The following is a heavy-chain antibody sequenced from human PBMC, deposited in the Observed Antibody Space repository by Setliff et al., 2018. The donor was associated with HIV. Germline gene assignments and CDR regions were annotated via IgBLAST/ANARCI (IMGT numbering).Heavy chain of an antibody. D-gene: IGHD6-19*01. CDR3: AKDSGNSGWYLDY. Sequence: PGGSLRLSCAGSGFTFSNAWMSWVRQAPGKGLEWVSTISATGDTPFYANSVKGRLTISRDNSKNTLYLQMNSLRAEDTAVYYCAKDSGNSGWYLDYWGQGILVTVSS. CDR2: ISATGDTP. V-gene: IGHV3-23*01. CDR1: GFTFSNAW. J-gene: IGHJ4*02.